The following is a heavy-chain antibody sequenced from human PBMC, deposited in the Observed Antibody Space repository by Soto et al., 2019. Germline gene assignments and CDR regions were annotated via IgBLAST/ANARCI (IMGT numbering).Heavy chain of an antibody. CDR3: AREMTIFGVAPGGGVDV. Sequence: QLQLQESGSGLVQPSKTLSLTCTASGGSISTSGYSWTWIRQPPGGALEWIGSIYQTGRTYVIPSLKSRVTMSLDKSKNQFSLNLTSVTAADTALYYCAREMTIFGVAPGGGVDVWGQGTTVTVSS. CDR2: IYQTGRT. V-gene: IGHV4-30-2*01. J-gene: IGHJ6*02. D-gene: IGHD3-3*01. CDR1: GGSISTSGYS.